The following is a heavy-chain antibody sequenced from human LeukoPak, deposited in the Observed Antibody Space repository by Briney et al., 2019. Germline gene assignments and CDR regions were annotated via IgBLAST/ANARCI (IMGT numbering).Heavy chain of an antibody. CDR1: GFTFSSYA. CDR3: AKDPYANYYDSSGYSLLFDY. Sequence: GGSVRLSCAASGFTFSSYAMSWVRQAPGKGLEWVSAISGSGGSTYYADSVKGRFTISRDNSKNTLYLQMNSLRAEDTAVYYCAKDPYANYYDSSGYSLLFDYWGQGTLVTVSS. V-gene: IGHV3-23*01. CDR2: ISGSGGST. J-gene: IGHJ4*02. D-gene: IGHD3-22*01.